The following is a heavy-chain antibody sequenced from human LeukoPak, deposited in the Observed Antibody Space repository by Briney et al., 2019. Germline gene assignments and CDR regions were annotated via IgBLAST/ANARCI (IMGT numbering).Heavy chain of an antibody. CDR2: ITNDGTGT. V-gene: IGHV3-74*01. D-gene: IGHD1-1*01. CDR3: ARGGTASFDL. CDR1: EFTFANFW. J-gene: IGHJ5*02. Sequence: GGSLRLSCAASEFTFANFWMHWVRQAPGKGLVWVSRITNDGTGTTYADSVKGQFTISRDNAKNTLYLQLNSLRAEDTAVYYCARGGTASFDLWGQGTLVTVSS.